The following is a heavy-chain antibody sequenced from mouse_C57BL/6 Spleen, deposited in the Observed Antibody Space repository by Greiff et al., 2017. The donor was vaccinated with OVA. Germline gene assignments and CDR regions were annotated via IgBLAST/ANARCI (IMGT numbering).Heavy chain of an antibody. CDR3: AKESSYSNYLYYFDY. D-gene: IGHD2-5*01. CDR1: GYTFTSYW. Sequence: VQLQQPGAELVKPGASVKMSCKASGYTFTSYWITWVKQRPGQGLEWIGDIYPGSGSTNYNEKFKSKATLTVDTSSSTAYMQLSSLTSEDSAVYYCAKESSYSNYLYYFDYWGQGTTLTVSS. V-gene: IGHV1-55*01. CDR2: IYPGSGST. J-gene: IGHJ2*01.